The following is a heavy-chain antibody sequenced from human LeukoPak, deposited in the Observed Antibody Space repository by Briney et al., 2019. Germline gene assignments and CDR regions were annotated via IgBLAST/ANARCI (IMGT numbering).Heavy chain of an antibody. CDR1: GFTFSSYS. CDR3: ARDRQPSSYIGMDV. CDR2: ISSSSSTI. Sequence: GGSLRLSCAASGFTFSSYSMNWVRQAPGKGLEWVSYISSSSSTIYYADSVKGRFTISRDNGKNSLSLQLNSLAVEDTAIYYCARDRQPSSYIGMDVWGQGTTVTVSS. J-gene: IGHJ6*02. V-gene: IGHV3-48*04. D-gene: IGHD2/OR15-2a*01.